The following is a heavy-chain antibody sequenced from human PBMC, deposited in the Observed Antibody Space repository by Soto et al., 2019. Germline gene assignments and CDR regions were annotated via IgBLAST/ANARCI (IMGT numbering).Heavy chain of an antibody. CDR2: ISSSGVST. V-gene: IGHV3-48*03. J-gene: IGHJ4*02. D-gene: IGHD3-22*01. CDR1: GFTFSSYE. Sequence: EVQLVESGGGLVQPGGSLRLSCAASGFTFSSYEMNWVRQAPGKGLEWVSYISSSGVSTFYADSVKGRFTISRDNSKNTLYLQMNSLRAEDTAVYYCARSAYYYDSSGYYYAYYFDYWGQGTLVTVSS. CDR3: ARSAYYYDSSGYYYAYYFDY.